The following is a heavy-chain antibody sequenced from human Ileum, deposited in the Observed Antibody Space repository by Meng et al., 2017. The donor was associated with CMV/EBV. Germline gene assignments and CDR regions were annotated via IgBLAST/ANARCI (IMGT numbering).Heavy chain of an antibody. D-gene: IGHD2-21*02. J-gene: IGHJ5*02. CDR1: GASISSSSFY. CDR3: ARDRRLQWFYH. CDR2: IYYSGST. V-gene: IGHV4-39*02. Sequence: SETLSLTCIVSGASISSSSFYWGWIRQSPGKGLEWIGNIYYSGSTFYNTSLKSRVTITVDTSKNQFSLNLTSVTAADTAVYYCARDRRLQWFYHWGQGTLVTVSS.